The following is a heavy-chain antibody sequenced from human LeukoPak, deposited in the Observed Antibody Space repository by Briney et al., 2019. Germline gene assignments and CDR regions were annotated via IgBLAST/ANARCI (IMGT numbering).Heavy chain of an antibody. CDR1: GFAFRSYA. Sequence: GGSLRLSCAASGFAFRSYAMSWVRQAPGMGLEWVSLISDSGDKTYYADSVKGRFTISRDNSKNTLFLQLNSLRAEDTAVYYCAKAGADNSVYRHFDYWGQGTLVTVSS. D-gene: IGHD3-22*01. CDR3: AKAGADNSVYRHFDY. J-gene: IGHJ4*02. CDR2: ISDSGDKT. V-gene: IGHV3-23*01.